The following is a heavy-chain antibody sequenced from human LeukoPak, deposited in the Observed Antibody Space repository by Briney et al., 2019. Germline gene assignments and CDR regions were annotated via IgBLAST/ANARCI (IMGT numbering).Heavy chain of an antibody. V-gene: IGHV4-59*12. CDR1: GGSISPYY. Sequence: SETLSLTCTVSGGSISPYYWSWIRQPPGKALEWIGYIYYSGSTNYNPSLKSRVTISVDTSKNQFSLKLSSVTAADTAVYYCARDAYVWGVDVWGKGTTVTISS. J-gene: IGHJ6*04. CDR2: IYYSGST. D-gene: IGHD3-16*01. CDR3: ARDAYVWGVDV.